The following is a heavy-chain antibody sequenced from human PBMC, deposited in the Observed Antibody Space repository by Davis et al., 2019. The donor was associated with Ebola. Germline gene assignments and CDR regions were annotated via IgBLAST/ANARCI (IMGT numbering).Heavy chain of an antibody. CDR3: ARGPYESLSIFGEVMNDAFDI. D-gene: IGHD3-3*02. V-gene: IGHV3-48*02. Sequence: GESLKISCAVSGFTFRSYGMNWVRQAPGKGLEWVSYISSSSSTIYHADSVKGRFTVSRDNAKNSLYLQMNSLRDEDTAVYYCARGPYESLSIFGEVMNDAFDIWGQGTMVTVFS. CDR1: GFTFRSYG. J-gene: IGHJ3*02. CDR2: ISSSSSTI.